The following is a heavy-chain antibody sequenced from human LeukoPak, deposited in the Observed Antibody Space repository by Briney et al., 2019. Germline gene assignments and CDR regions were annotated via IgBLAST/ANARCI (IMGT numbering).Heavy chain of an antibody. D-gene: IGHD5-12*01. CDR2: IIPIFGTA. CDR1: GGTFSSFA. V-gene: IGHV1-69*05. J-gene: IGHJ6*04. CDR3: ARVDSGYGSRGMDV. Sequence: ASVKVSCKASGGTFSSFAISWVRQAPGQGLEWMGGIIPIFGTANYAQKFQGRVTITTDESTSTAYMELSSLRSEDTAVYYGARVDSGYGSRGMDVWGKGTTVTVSS.